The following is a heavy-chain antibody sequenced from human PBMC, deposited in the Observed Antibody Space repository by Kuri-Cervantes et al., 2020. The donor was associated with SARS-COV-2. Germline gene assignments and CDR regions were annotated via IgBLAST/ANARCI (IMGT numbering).Heavy chain of an antibody. CDR3: ARHGGQEGWLKLEGDDY. CDR2: IIPIFGTA. D-gene: IGHD5-24*01. J-gene: IGHJ4*02. V-gene: IGHV1-69*06. Sequence: SVKVSCKASGYTFTSYDINWVRQATGQGLEWMGRIIPIFGTANYAQKFQGRVTITADKSTSTAYMELSSLRSEDTAVYYCARHGGQEGWLKLEGDDYWGQGTLVTVSS. CDR1: GYTFTSYD.